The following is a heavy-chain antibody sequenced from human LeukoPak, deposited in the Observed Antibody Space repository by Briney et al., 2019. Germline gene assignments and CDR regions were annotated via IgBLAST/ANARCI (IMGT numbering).Heavy chain of an antibody. D-gene: IGHD5-18*01. CDR2: ISGSGGST. J-gene: IGHJ4*02. CDR1: GFTFSSYA. Sequence: GGSLRLSCAASGFTFSSYAMSWVRQAPGKGLEWVSAISGSGGSTYYADSVKGRFTISRDNSKNTLYLQMNSLRAEDTGVYYCAKDPGGYSYGPQLDYWGQGTLVTVSS. V-gene: IGHV3-23*01. CDR3: AKDPGGYSYGPQLDY.